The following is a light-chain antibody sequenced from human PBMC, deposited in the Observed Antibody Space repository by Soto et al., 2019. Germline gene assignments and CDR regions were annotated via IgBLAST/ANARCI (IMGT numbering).Light chain of an antibody. V-gene: IGKV3-20*01. CDR3: QQYGSSPLT. CDR2: GAS. J-gene: IGKJ4*01. Sequence: ESVLTQSPGTLSLSPGERATLSCRARQSVSSSYLAWYQQKPGQAPRLLIYGASSRATGIPDRFSGSGSGTDFTLTISRLEPEDFAVYYCQQYGSSPLTFGGGTKVDIK. CDR1: QSVSSSY.